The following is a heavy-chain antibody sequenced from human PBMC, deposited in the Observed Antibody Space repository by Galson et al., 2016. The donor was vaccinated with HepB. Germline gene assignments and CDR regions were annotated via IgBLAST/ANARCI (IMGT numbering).Heavy chain of an antibody. CDR3: AKEGCYYDSSGCGFDY. CDR2: ISYDGSNK. V-gene: IGHV3-30*18. J-gene: IGHJ4*02. CDR1: GFIFSHAW. Sequence: SLRLSCAASGFIFSHAWMSWVRQAPAKGLEWVALISYDGSNKYYADSVKGRFTISRDNSKNTLYLQMNSLRAEDTAVYYCAKEGCYYDSSGCGFDYWGQGTLVTVSS. D-gene: IGHD3-22*01.